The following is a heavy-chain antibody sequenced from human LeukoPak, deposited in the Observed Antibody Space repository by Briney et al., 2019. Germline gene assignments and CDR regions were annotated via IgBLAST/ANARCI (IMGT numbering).Heavy chain of an antibody. D-gene: IGHD4-17*01. CDR1: GFTFSSYW. CDR2: IKQDGSEK. J-gene: IGHJ4*02. V-gene: IGHV3-7*01. Sequence: PGGSLRLSCAASGFTFSSYWMSWVRQAPGKGLEWVANIKQDGSEKYYVDSVKGRFTISRDNAKNSLYLQMDSLRAEDTAVYYCARAVPGDLFFFPSFDYWGQGTLVTVSS. CDR3: ARAVPGDLFFFPSFDY.